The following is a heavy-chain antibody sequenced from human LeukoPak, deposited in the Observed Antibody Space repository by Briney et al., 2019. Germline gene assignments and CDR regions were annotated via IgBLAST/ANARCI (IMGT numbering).Heavy chain of an antibody. CDR2: FNPNSGGT. Sequence: ASVKVSCKASGYTFTGYYMHWVRQAPGPGLEWMGWFNPNSGGTNYEQKSQGRVTTTRDTSISTAYIELSRLRSDDTALYYCAGGYYYDSSGYYYWGQGTLVTVSS. CDR3: AGGYYYDSSGYYY. J-gene: IGHJ4*02. D-gene: IGHD3-22*01. CDR1: GYTFTGYY. V-gene: IGHV1-2*02.